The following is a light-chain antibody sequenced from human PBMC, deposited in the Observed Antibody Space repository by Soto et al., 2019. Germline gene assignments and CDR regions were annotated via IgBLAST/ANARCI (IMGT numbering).Light chain of an antibody. CDR2: GNN. V-gene: IGLV1-40*01. CDR3: QSYDSSLSGSV. CDR1: SSNIGAGYD. J-gene: IGLJ2*01. Sequence: QAVVTQPPSVSGAPGQRVTISCTGSSSNIGAGYDVHWYKQLPGTAPKLLIYGNNNRPSGVPDRFSGSRSGTSASLAITGLQAEDEADYYCQSYDSSLSGSVFGGGTKLTVL.